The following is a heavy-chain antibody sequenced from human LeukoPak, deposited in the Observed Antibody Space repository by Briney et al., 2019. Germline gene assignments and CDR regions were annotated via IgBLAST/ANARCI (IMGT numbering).Heavy chain of an antibody. CDR3: ARARITKVRGVIIIRGGHFDS. CDR1: GGSFSGYY. D-gene: IGHD3-10*01. J-gene: IGHJ4*02. CDR2: INHSGST. V-gene: IGHV4-34*01. Sequence: SETLSLTCAVYGGSFSGYYWSWIRQPPGKGLEWIGQINHSGSTNYNPSLKSRVTISVDTSKNQFSLKLSSVTAADTAIYYCARARITKVRGVIIIRGGHFDSWGQGTLVTVSS.